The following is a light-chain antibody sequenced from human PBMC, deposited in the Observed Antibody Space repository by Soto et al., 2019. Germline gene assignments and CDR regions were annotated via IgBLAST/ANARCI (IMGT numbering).Light chain of an antibody. CDR1: NSDVGGYNY. CDR2: EVT. CDR3: SSYTTSTIRV. Sequence: QSALTQPASVSGFPGQSITLSCTGTNSDVGGYNYVSWYQHHPGKAPKLMIYEVTERPSGVSNRFSGSKSGNTASLTISGLQAEDEADYYCSSYTTSTIRVFGGGTKLTVL. J-gene: IGLJ3*02. V-gene: IGLV2-14*01.